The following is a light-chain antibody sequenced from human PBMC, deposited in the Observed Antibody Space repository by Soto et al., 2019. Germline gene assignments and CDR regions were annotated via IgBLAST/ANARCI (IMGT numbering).Light chain of an antibody. CDR1: SSDVGGYKY. CDR2: EVS. V-gene: IGLV2-14*01. J-gene: IGLJ2*01. CDR3: SSYTSTSSVV. Sequence: QSALTQPASVSGSPGQSITISCTGTSSDVGGYKYVSWYQQLPGKAPKLMIYEVSNRPSGVSNRFSGSKSGNTASLTISGLQADGEADYYCSSYTSTSSVVFGGGTKLTVL.